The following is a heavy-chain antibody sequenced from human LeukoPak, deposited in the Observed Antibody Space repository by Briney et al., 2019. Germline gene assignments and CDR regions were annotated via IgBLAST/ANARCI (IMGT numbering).Heavy chain of an antibody. CDR2: IYTSGST. V-gene: IGHV4-4*07. Sequence: SETLSLTCTVSGGSISSHYWSWIRQPAGKGLEWIGRIYTSGSTNYNPSLKSRVTMSVDTSKNQFSLKLSSVTAADTAVYYCARDGSGSGWSYYFDYWGQGTLVTVSS. CDR1: GGSISSHY. J-gene: IGHJ4*02. CDR3: ARDGSGSGWSYYFDY. D-gene: IGHD6-19*01.